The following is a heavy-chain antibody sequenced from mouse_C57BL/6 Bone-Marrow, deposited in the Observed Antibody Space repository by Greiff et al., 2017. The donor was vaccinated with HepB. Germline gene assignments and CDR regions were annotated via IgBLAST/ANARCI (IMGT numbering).Heavy chain of an antibody. Sequence: DVKLVESGGGLVKPGGSLKLSCAASGFTFSSYAMSWVRQTPEKRLEWVATISDGGSYTYYPDNVKGRFTISRDNAKNNLYLQMSHLKSEDTAMYYCARDYPYDAMNYWGQGTSVTVSS. CDR3: ARDYPYDAMNY. CDR2: ISDGGSYT. CDR1: GFTFSSYA. V-gene: IGHV5-4*01. J-gene: IGHJ4*01.